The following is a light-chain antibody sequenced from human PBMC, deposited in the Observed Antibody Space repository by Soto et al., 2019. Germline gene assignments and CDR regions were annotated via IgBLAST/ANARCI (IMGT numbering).Light chain of an antibody. J-gene: IGKJ5*01. CDR1: QNIVTN. Sequence: EIVMTHSPATLSVSPWERATLSCRANQNIVTNLAWYQQKPGQAPRLLIYGASTRATGIPARFSGSGFGTDFTLTISSLQSEDSAVYYCQQYNNWPPRATFGQGTRLEIK. CDR3: QQYNNWPPRAT. V-gene: IGKV3-15*01. CDR2: GAS.